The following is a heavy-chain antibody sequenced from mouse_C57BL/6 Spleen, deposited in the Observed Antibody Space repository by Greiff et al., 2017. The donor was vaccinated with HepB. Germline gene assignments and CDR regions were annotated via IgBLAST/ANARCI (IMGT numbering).Heavy chain of an antibody. CDR2: IDPSDSYT. Sequence: VQLQQPGAELVMPGASVKLSCKASGYTFTSYWMHWVKQRPGQGLEWIGEIDPSDSYTNYNQKFKGKSTLTVDKSSSTAYMQLSSLTSEDSAVYYCARDGEFNYWGQGTTLTVSS. CDR1: GYTFTSYW. CDR3: ARDGEFNY. J-gene: IGHJ2*01. V-gene: IGHV1-69*01.